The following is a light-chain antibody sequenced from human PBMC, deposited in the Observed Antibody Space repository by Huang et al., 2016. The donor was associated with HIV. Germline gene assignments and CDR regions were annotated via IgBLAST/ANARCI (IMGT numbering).Light chain of an antibody. CDR3: QHYYSTPPT. CDR2: CAS. J-gene: IGKJ2*01. Sequence: DIVMTQSPDSLAVSLGERATINCKSSQSVLYSSKNKNYLAWYQQKPGQPPKLLIYCASTRESGVPDRFSGSGSGTDFTLTITSLQAEDVAVYYCQHYYSTPPTFGQGTKLEIK. V-gene: IGKV4-1*01. CDR1: QSVLYSSKNKNY.